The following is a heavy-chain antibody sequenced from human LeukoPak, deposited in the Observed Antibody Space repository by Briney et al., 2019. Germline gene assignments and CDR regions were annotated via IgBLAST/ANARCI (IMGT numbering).Heavy chain of an antibody. CDR2: IYITGST. Sequence: SEALSLTCTVSGASISDYYWSWNRQAAGKGLEWIGRIYITGSTSYNPSLKRRVTMSLDTSKNQFSLLLYSVTAADTAVYYCARRATSSWYYDYWGQGALVTVSS. CDR1: GASISDYY. D-gene: IGHD6-13*01. V-gene: IGHV4-4*07. CDR3: ARRATSSWYYDY. J-gene: IGHJ4*02.